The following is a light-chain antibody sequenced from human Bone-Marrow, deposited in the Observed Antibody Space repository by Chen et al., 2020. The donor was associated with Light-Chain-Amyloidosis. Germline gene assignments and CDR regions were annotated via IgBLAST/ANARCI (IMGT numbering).Light chain of an antibody. CDR1: SGSIATNY. CDR2: EDD. V-gene: IGLV6-57*01. CDR3: QSYQGSSQGV. Sequence: NFMLTQPHSVSESPGKTVLISCTRSSGSIATNYVQWYQQRPGSSPTTVIYEDDQRPSGVPDRFSGSIDRSANAASLTISGLKTEDEADYYCQSYQGSSQGVFGGGTKLTVL. J-gene: IGLJ3*02.